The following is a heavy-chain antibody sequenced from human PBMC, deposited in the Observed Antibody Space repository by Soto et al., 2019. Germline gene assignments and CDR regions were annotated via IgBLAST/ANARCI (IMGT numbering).Heavy chain of an antibody. D-gene: IGHD6-19*01. J-gene: IGHJ5*02. Sequence: EVRLLESGGGLAQPGGSRRLSCAASGFTFSSSAMNWVRQAPGKGLEWVSSIRVGGGDTFYADSVRGRFTVSRDISRNTLYLQRNSLRAEDTAIYYCAKCSVGTVRTSGWGNWFDPGGQGTLVTVSS. V-gene: IGHV3-23*01. CDR3: AKCSVGTVRTSGWGNWFDP. CDR1: GFTFSSSA. CDR2: IRVGGGDT.